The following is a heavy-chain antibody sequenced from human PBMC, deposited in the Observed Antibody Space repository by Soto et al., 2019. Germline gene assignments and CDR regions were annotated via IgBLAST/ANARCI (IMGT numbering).Heavy chain of an antibody. J-gene: IGHJ6*02. V-gene: IGHV4-30-2*01. CDR1: GGSISSGGYS. Sequence: SSETLSLTCAVSGGSISSGGYSWSWIRQPPGKGLEWIGYMYHSGSTYYNPSLKSRVTISIDRSKNQFSLKLSSVTAADTAVYYCARQNPAQGYYYGMDVWGQGTTVT. CDR3: ARQNPAQGYYYGMDV. CDR2: MYHSGST.